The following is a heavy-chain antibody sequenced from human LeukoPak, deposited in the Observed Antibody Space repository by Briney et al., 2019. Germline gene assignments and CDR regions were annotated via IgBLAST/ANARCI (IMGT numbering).Heavy chain of an antibody. CDR1: GYTFTGYY. CDR3: ARGPSRGYSSSWYWNY. CDR2: INPNSSGT. J-gene: IGHJ4*02. Sequence: ASVKVSCKASGYTFTGYYMHWVRQAPGQGLEWMGWINPNSSGTNYAQKFQGWVTMTRDTSISTAYMELSRLRSDDTAVYYCARGPSRGYSSSWYWNYWGQGTLVTVSS. D-gene: IGHD6-13*01. V-gene: IGHV1-2*04.